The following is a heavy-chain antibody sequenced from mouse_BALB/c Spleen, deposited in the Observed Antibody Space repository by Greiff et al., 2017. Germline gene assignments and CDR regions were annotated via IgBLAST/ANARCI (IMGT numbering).Heavy chain of an antibody. V-gene: IGHV1-82*01. CDR1: GYAFSSSW. Sequence: VQRVESGPELVKPGASVKISCKASGYAFSSSWMNWVKQRPGQGLEWIGRIYPGDGDTNYNGKFKGKATLTADKSSSTAYMQLSSLTSVDSAVYFCARWLLPDYYAMDYWGQGTSVTVSS. D-gene: IGHD2-3*01. J-gene: IGHJ4*01. CDR3: ARWLLPDYYAMDY. CDR2: IYPGDGDT.